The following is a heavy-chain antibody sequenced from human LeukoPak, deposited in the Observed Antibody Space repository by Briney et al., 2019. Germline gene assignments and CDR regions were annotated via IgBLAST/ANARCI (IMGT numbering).Heavy chain of an antibody. J-gene: IGHJ6*02. CDR2: IYSGGST. CDR1: GFTVSSNY. CDR3: ARDRQQLLLGMDV. V-gene: IGHV3-66*01. D-gene: IGHD6-6*01. Sequence: GGPLRLSCAASGFTVSSNYMSWVRQAPGKGLEWVSVIYSGGSTYYADSVKGRFTISRDNSKNTLYLQMNSLRAEDTAVYYCARDRQQLLLGMDVWGQGTTVTVSS.